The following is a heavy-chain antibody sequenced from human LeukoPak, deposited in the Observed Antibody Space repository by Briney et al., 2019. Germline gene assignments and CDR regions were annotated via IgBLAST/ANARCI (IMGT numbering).Heavy chain of an antibody. CDR2: IYYSGST. J-gene: IGHJ2*01. CDR3: ARVPTLTGHRYWYFDL. Sequence: SETLSLTCTVSGGSISSSSYFWGWIRQPPGKGLEWIGSIYYSGSTDYNPSLKSRVTISVDTSKNQFSLKLSSVTAADTAVYYCARVPTLTGHRYWYFDLWGRGTLVTVSS. D-gene: IGHD1-20*01. V-gene: IGHV4-39*07. CDR1: GGSISSSSYF.